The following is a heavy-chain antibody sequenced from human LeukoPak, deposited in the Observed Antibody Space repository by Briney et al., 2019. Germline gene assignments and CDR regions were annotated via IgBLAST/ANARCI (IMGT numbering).Heavy chain of an antibody. CDR3: ARSDQLRWFGEPRRPFYYGMDV. J-gene: IGHJ6*02. CDR1: GYSFTYYW. CDR2: IYPGDSDT. V-gene: IGHV5-51*01. D-gene: IGHD3-10*01. Sequence: GESLKISCQTAGYSFTYYWIGWVRPMPGKGREWMGIIYPGDSDTKYSPSFQGQVTISADKSIRTAYLQWSLKASDTAIYYCARSDQLRWFGEPRRPFYYGMDVWGQGTTVTVSS.